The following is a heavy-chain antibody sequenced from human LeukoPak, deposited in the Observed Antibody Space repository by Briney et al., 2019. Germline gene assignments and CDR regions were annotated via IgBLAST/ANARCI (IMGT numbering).Heavy chain of an antibody. CDR2: ISAYNGNT. CDR3: ARSVGSPRSVAPADY. Sequence: ASVKVSCKASRYTFTSYGISWVRQAPGQGLEWMGWISAYNGNTNYAQKLQGRVTMTTDTSTSTAYMELRSLRSDDTAVYYCARSVGSPRSVAPADYWGQGTLVTVSS. J-gene: IGHJ4*02. D-gene: IGHD2-15*01. V-gene: IGHV1-18*01. CDR1: RYTFTSYG.